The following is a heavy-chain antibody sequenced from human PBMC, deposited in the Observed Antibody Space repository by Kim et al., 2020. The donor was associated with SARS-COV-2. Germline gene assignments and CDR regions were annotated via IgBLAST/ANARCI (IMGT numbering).Heavy chain of an antibody. CDR2: LSYSGST. J-gene: IGHJ4*01. Sequence: SETLSLTCTVSGGSISGGGWCWSWNRQHQGKGLDGVGYLSYSGSTYYTPKRKGPVTVAVATTKNPFTLRLGTVTAAAADVYYCASSPSRGDMDY. D-gene: IGHD2-21*01. V-gene: IGHV4-31*01. CDR3: ASSPSRGDMDY. CDR1: GGSISGGGWC.